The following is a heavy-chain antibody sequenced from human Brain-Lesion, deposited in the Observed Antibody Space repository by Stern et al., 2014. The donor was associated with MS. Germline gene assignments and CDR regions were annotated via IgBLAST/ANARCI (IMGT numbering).Heavy chain of an antibody. D-gene: IGHD5-12*01. CDR3: ARMRYSGDYFIDY. Sequence: QVTLKESGPALVKPTQSLTLTCTFSGFSLSTPGVGVTWIRQPPGKALEWRALVDWDDEKYYSTSLKTRLSIFKDTSKNQVVLTMTNMDPVDTATYYCARMRYSGDYFIDYWGQGTLVTVSS. J-gene: IGHJ4*02. V-gene: IGHV2-70*01. CDR2: VDWDDEK. CDR1: GFSLSTPGVG.